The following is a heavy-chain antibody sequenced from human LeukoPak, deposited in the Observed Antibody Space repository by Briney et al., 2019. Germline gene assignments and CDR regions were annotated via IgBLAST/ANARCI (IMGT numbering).Heavy chain of an antibody. CDR3: AKDRQGSGSSGSHYYYIMDV. CDR2: ISRSSSYI. J-gene: IGHJ6*02. CDR1: GFTFSSYS. Sequence: GGSLRLSCAASGFTFSSYSMNWVRQAPGKGLEWVSSISRSSSYIYYADSLKGRFTISRDNAKNSLYPQMNSLRAEDTAVYWCAKDRQGSGSSGSHYYYIMDVWGQGTTVTVSS. V-gene: IGHV3-21*04. D-gene: IGHD3-10*01.